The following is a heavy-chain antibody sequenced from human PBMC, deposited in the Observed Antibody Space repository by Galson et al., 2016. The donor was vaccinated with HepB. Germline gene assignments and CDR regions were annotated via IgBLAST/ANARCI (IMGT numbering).Heavy chain of an antibody. CDR2: ISSSSSYI. CDR3: ARDTYDSSGWDHYYGMDV. CDR1: KFTFSSYP. Sequence: SLRLSCAASKFTFSSYPMNWVRQAPGKGLEWVSSISSSSSYIYYADSVKGRFTISRDNAKNSLYLQMNSLRAEDTAVYYCARDTYDSSGWDHYYGMDVWGQGTMVTVSS. D-gene: IGHD3-22*01. J-gene: IGHJ6*02. V-gene: IGHV3-21*01.